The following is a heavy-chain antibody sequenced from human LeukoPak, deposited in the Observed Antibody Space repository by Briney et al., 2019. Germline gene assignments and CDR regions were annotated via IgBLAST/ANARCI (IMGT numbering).Heavy chain of an antibody. Sequence: GRSLRLSCAASGFTFSTYGMHCVRQAPGKGLEWVAVIWNDGSNKNYADSVKGRFTISRDISKNTLQLQMNSLRAEDTAIYYCAGGGIAAADIDYWGQGTLVTVSS. J-gene: IGHJ4*02. CDR2: IWNDGSNK. CDR1: GFTFSTYG. CDR3: AGGGIAAADIDY. V-gene: IGHV3-33*01. D-gene: IGHD6-13*01.